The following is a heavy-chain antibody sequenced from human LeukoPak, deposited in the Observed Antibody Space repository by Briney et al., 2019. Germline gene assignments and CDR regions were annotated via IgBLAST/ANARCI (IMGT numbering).Heavy chain of an antibody. J-gene: IGHJ4*02. CDR2: ISYDGSNK. CDR3: ARIYDISYFDY. D-gene: IGHD3-9*01. Sequence: GGSLRLSCAASGFTFSSYAMHWVRQAPGKGLEWVAVISYDGSNKYYADSVKGRFTISRDNSKNTLYLQMNSLRAEDTAVYCCARIYDISYFDYWGQGTLVTVSS. V-gene: IGHV3-30-3*01. CDR1: GFTFSSYA.